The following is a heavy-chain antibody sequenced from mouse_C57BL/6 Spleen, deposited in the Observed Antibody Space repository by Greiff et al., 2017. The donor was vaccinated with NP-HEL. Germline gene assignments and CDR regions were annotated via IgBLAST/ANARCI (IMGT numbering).Heavy chain of an antibody. V-gene: IGHV14-2*01. CDR2: IDPEDDEP. CDR3: ARDYYGRGAWFAD. D-gene: IGHD1-1*01. Sequence: VQLKQSGAELVKPGASVTLSCTASGFNIKDYYMHWVKQRTEQGLEWIGRIDPEDDEPKYAPKFQGQATLTADTSSNTAYLQLSSLTAEDTAVYYGARDYYGRGAWFADWGKGTLVTVSA. J-gene: IGHJ3*01. CDR1: GFNIKDYY.